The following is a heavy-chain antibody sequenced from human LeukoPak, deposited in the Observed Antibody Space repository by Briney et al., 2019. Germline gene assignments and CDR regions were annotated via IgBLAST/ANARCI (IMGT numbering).Heavy chain of an antibody. D-gene: IGHD2-15*01. Sequence: PSETLSLTCNVSGVSISSYYWSWIRQPAGKGLEWIGRIYTSGSANYNPSLKSRVTMSVDTSKNQFSLRLNSVTAADTAVYYCARGAAQFDPWGQGTLVTVSS. CDR3: ARGAAQFDP. CDR1: GVSISSYY. CDR2: IYTSGSA. V-gene: IGHV4-4*07. J-gene: IGHJ5*02.